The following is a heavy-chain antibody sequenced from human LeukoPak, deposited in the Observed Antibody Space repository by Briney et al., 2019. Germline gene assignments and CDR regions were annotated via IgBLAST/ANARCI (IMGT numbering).Heavy chain of an antibody. CDR2: INPSGGST. CDR3: ARAFRYCSSTSCSKSFGY. Sequence: GASVKVSCKASGYTFTSYYMHWVRQAPGQGLEWMGIINPSGGSTSYAQKFQGRVTMTRDTSTSTVYMELSSLRSEDTAVYYCARAFRYCSSTSCSKSFGYWGQGTLVTVSS. J-gene: IGHJ4*02. CDR1: GYTFTSYY. D-gene: IGHD2-2*01. V-gene: IGHV1-46*01.